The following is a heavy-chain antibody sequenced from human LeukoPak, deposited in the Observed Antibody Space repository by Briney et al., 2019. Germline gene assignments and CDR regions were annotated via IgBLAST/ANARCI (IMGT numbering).Heavy chain of an antibody. CDR2: ISGYNGNT. CDR1: GYTFTSYA. Sequence: ASVKVSCKASGYTFTSYAMNWVRQAPGQGLEWMGWISGYNGNTNYAQKFQARVTMTTDTSTTTAYMELRSLRSDDTAVYYCARDGTPGTTFRFDPWGQGTLVIVSS. D-gene: IGHD1-1*01. V-gene: IGHV1-18*01. J-gene: IGHJ5*02. CDR3: ARDGTPGTTFRFDP.